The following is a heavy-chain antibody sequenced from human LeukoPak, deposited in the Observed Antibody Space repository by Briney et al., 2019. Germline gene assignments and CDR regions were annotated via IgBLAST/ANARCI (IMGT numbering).Heavy chain of an antibody. J-gene: IGHJ1*01. CDR2: ISGSGGST. Sequence: GGSLRLSCAASGFTFSSYAMSWVRQAPGKGLEWVSAISGSGGSTYYADSVKGRFTISRDNSKNTLYLQMNSLRAEDTAVYYCAKGHYCSSTSCYEPEYFQHWGQGTLVTVSS. V-gene: IGHV3-23*01. CDR1: GFTFSSYA. D-gene: IGHD2-2*01. CDR3: AKGHYCSSTSCYEPEYFQH.